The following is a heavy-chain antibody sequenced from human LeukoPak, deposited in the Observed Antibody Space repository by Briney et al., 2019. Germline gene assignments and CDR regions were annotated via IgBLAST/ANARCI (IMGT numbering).Heavy chain of an antibody. J-gene: IGHJ4*02. CDR1: GFTFSGYW. V-gene: IGHV3-7*01. CDR2: MKQDGSEK. Sequence: QSGGSLRLSCAASGFTFSGYWMSWVRQAPGKGLEWVANMKQDGSEKYYVDSVKGRFTISRDNAKNSLYLQMNSLTAEDTAVYYCARGPSYCGVDCYYYFEYWGQGTLVTVSP. D-gene: IGHD2-21*01. CDR3: ARGPSYCGVDCYYYFEY.